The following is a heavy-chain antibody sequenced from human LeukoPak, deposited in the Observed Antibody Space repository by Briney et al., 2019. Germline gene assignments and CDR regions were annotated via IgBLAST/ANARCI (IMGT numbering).Heavy chain of an antibody. V-gene: IGHV1-46*01. CDR1: GYTFTSYG. J-gene: IGHJ4*02. Sequence: GASVKVSCKASGYTFTSYGISWVRQAPGQGLEWMGIINPSGGSTSYAQKFQGRVAMTRDTSTSTVYMELSSLRSEDTAVYYCARVLRKYCSSTSCYLFDYWGQGTLVIVSS. CDR3: ARVLRKYCSSTSCYLFDY. CDR2: INPSGGST. D-gene: IGHD2-2*01.